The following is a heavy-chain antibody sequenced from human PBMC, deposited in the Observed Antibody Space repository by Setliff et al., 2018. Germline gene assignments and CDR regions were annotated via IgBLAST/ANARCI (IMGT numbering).Heavy chain of an antibody. CDR2: ILFSGDT. CDR1: GYSISSGFS. D-gene: IGHD3-22*01. V-gene: IGHV4-38-2*01. Sequence: SETLSLTCAVSGYSISSGFSWVWIRQSPGKGLEWIGRILFSGDTYYNPSLKRRVTISVDTTKNQFSLQLNSVTAADTAVYYCRVWVDMIEVDSWAQGTLVTVSS. J-gene: IGHJ4*02. CDR3: RVWVDMIEVDS.